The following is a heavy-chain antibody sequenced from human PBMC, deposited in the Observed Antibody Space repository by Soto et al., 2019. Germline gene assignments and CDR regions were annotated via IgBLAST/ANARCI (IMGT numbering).Heavy chain of an antibody. J-gene: IGHJ4*02. Sequence: PSEPLSLTCTVSGGSISSSSYYWGWIRQPPGKGLEWIGSIYYSGSTYYNPSLKSRVTISVDTSKNQFSLKLSSVTAADTAVYYCARSLPYCSGGSCYLWRDFDYWGQGTLVTVSS. D-gene: IGHD2-15*01. CDR3: ARSLPYCSGGSCYLWRDFDY. CDR2: IYYSGST. CDR1: GGSISSSSYY. V-gene: IGHV4-39*01.